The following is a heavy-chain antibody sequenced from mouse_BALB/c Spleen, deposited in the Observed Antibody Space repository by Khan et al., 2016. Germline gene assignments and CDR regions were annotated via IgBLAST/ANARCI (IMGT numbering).Heavy chain of an antibody. V-gene: IGHV9-3-1*01. Sequence: QIQLVQSGPELKKPGETVKISCKASGYTFANYGMNWVKQAPGKGLKWMGWINTCTGETAYADDFEGRVVFSVETSSNTAYLEINNLKNEDTGTYFCARPDYWGQGTTLTVSS. J-gene: IGHJ2*01. CDR2: INTCTGET. CDR1: GYTFANYG. CDR3: ARPDY.